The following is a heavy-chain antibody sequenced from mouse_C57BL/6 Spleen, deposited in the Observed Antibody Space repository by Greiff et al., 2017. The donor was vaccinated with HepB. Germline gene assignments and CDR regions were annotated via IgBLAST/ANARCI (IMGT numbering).Heavy chain of an antibody. V-gene: IGHV1-74*01. CDR1: GYTFTSYW. CDR3: AINPIFTTVVATGDY. CDR2: IHPSDSDT. J-gene: IGHJ2*01. Sequence: QVQLQQPGAELVKPGASVKVSCKASGYTFTSYWMHWVKQRPGQGLEWIGRIHPSDSDTNCNQKFKGKATLTVDKSSSTAYMQLSSLTSEDSAVYYGAINPIFTTVVATGDYWGQGTTLTVSS. D-gene: IGHD1-1*01.